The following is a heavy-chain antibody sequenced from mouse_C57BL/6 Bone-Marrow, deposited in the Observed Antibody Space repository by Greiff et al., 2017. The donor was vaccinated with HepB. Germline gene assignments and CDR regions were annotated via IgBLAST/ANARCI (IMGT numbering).Heavy chain of an antibody. V-gene: IGHV1-69*01. CDR2: IDPSDSYT. Sequence: QVQLQQPGAELVMPGASVKLSCKASGYTFTSYWMHWVKQRPGQGLEWIGEIDPSDSYTNYNQKFKGNSTLTVDKSSSTAYMQLSSLTSEDSAVYYCARRIYYDYDEGYFDVWGTGTTVTVSS. D-gene: IGHD2-4*01. J-gene: IGHJ1*03. CDR3: ARRIYYDYDEGYFDV. CDR1: GYTFTSYW.